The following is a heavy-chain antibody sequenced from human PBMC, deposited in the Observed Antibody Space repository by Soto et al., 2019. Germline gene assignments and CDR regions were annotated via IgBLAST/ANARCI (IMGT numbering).Heavy chain of an antibody. CDR3: AREAGRYSGYVGHFDS. Sequence: QVQLQESGPGLVKPSETLSLTCTVSGGSVSSDYWSWIRQPPGKGLEWIGYIYYSGSTSYNASLKRRVTKSVDTSNHPFSLNLRSVTAADTAFYYCAREAGRYSGYVGHFDSWGQGTLGTVSS. CDR2: IYYSGST. D-gene: IGHD5-12*01. V-gene: IGHV4-59*02. CDR1: GGSVSSDY. J-gene: IGHJ4*02.